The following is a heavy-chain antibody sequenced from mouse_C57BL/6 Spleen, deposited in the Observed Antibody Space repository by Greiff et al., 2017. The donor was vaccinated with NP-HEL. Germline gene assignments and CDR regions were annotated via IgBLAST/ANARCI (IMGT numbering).Heavy chain of an antibody. CDR2: IDPNSGGT. J-gene: IGHJ4*01. Sequence: QVQLKQPGAELVKPGASVKLSCKASGYTFTSYWMHWVKQRPGRGLEWIGRIDPNSGGTKYNEKFKSKATLTVDKPSSTAYMQLSSLTSEDSAVYYCARMDDYDGVYYYAMDYWGQGTSVTVSS. D-gene: IGHD2-4*01. CDR1: GYTFTSYW. CDR3: ARMDDYDGVYYYAMDY. V-gene: IGHV1-72*01.